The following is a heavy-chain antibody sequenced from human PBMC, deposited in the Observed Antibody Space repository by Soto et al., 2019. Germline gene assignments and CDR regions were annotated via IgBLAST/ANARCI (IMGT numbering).Heavy chain of an antibody. V-gene: IGHV1-8*01. J-gene: IGHJ5*02. D-gene: IGHD6-13*01. Sequence: ASVKVSCKASGYTFTSYDINWVRQATGQGLEWMGWMNPNSGNTGYAQKFQGRVTMTRNTSISTAYIELSSLRSEDTAVYYCARGLSSRWAAAGFSWFDPWGQGTLVTVSS. CDR3: ARGLSSRWAAAGFSWFDP. CDR1: GYTFTSYD. CDR2: MNPNSGNT.